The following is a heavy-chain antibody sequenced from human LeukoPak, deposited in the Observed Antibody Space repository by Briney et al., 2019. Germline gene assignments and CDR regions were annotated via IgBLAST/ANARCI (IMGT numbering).Heavy chain of an antibody. CDR3: AGDRYGSGSPNWWFDP. Sequence: ASVKVSCKASGYTFIGYYMHWVRQAPGQGLEWMGWINPNSGGTNYAQKFQGWVTMTRDTSISTAYMELSRLRSDDTAVYYCAGDRYGSGSPNWWFDPWGQGTLVTVSS. D-gene: IGHD3-10*01. V-gene: IGHV1-2*04. CDR1: GYTFIGYY. J-gene: IGHJ5*02. CDR2: INPNSGGT.